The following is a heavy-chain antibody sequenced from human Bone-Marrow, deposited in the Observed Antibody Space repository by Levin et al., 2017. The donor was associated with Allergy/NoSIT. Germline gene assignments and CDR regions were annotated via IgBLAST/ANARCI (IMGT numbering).Heavy chain of an antibody. Sequence: PGGSLRLSCKASGYTFTSYGISWVRQAPGQGLEWMGWISAYNGNTNYAQKLQGRVTMTTDTSTSTAYMELRSLRSDDTAVYYCARDRQQLGTHDGMDVWGQGTTVTVSS. D-gene: IGHD6-13*01. CDR1: GYTFTSYG. J-gene: IGHJ6*02. CDR3: ARDRQQLGTHDGMDV. V-gene: IGHV1-18*01. CDR2: ISAYNGNT.